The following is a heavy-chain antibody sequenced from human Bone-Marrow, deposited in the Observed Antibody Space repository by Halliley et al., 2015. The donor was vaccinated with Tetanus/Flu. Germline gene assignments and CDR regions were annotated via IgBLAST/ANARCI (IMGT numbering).Heavy chain of an antibody. D-gene: IGHD1-26*01. CDR3: ARVRWELPAVY. J-gene: IGHJ4*02. V-gene: IGHV1-18*01. Sequence: QLVQSGAEVKKPGASVKVSCKASGYTFTYFGISWVRQAPGQGLEWMGWIRADIGTTNYAQKFQGRVTMTIDTSTTTAYMELRSLRSDNTSVYFCARVRWELPAVYWVQGSLVTVSS. CDR2: IRADIGTT. CDR1: GYTFTYFG.